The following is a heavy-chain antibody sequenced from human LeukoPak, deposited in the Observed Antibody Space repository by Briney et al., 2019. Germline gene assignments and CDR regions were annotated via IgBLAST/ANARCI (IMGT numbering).Heavy chain of an antibody. CDR3: ARVKESNYDILTGVDY. CDR2: ISYDGSNK. CDR1: GFTFSSYA. D-gene: IGHD3-9*01. J-gene: IGHJ4*02. V-gene: IGHV3-30*04. Sequence: TGGSLRLSCAASGFTFSSYAMHWVRQAPGKGLEWVAVISYDGSNKYYADSVKGRFTISRDNSKNTLYLQMNSLRAEDTAVYYCARVKESNYDILTGVDYWGKGTLVTVSS.